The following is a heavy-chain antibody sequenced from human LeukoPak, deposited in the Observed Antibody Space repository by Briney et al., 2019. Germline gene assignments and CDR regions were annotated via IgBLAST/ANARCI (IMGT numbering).Heavy chain of an antibody. CDR1: GFTFSSYG. D-gene: IGHD3-22*01. CDR2: ISNDGSNK. V-gene: IGHV3-30*18. J-gene: IGHJ4*02. Sequence: GRSLRLSCAASGFTFSSYGMHWVRQTPGKGLEWGTVISNDGSNKYYTDSVKGRFTISRDSAKDTLYLHMNSLRPEDTAVYFCAKDKYDTSGIFDYWGQGTLVTVSS. CDR3: AKDKYDTSGIFDY.